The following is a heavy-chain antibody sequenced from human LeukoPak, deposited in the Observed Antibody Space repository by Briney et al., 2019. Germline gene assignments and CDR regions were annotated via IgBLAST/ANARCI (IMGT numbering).Heavy chain of an antibody. CDR3: AKDQPGDGYNSI. CDR2: VHGRN. CDR1: GFIFRNYG. Sequence: GGSLRLSCAASGFIFRNYGMSWVRQAPGKGLEWVSTVHGRNYYADSVKGRFTISRADSRNTLYLQMDNLRAEYTAVYYCAKDQPGDGYNSIWGQGTLVTVSS. D-gene: IGHD5-24*01. V-gene: IGHV3-23*01. J-gene: IGHJ4*02.